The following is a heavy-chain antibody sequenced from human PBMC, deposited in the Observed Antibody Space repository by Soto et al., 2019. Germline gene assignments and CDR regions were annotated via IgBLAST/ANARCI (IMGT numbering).Heavy chain of an antibody. CDR1: GGTFSSYA. Sequence: GASVKVSCKASGGTFSSYAISWVRQAPGQGLEWMGGIIPIFGTANYAQKFQGRVTITADESTSTAYMELSSLRSEDTAVYYCARSGTISITWLDPWGQGTLVTVSS. J-gene: IGHJ5*02. CDR3: ARSGTISITWLDP. V-gene: IGHV1-69*13. CDR2: IIPIFGTA. D-gene: IGHD3-3*01.